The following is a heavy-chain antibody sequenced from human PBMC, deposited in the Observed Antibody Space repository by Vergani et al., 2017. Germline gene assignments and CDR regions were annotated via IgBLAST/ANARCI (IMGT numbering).Heavy chain of an antibody. CDR3: ARHGYSGSYYTDYYFDY. V-gene: IGHV4-39*01. D-gene: IGHD1-26*01. CDR1: GGSISSSSYY. CDR2: IYYSGTT. J-gene: IGHJ4*02. Sequence: QLQLQESGPGLVKPSETLSLTCTVSGGSISSSSYYWGWIRQPPGKGLEWIGSIYYSGTTYYNPSLKSRVTISVATSKNQFSLKLSSVTAADTAVYYCARHGYSGSYYTDYYFDYWGQGTLVTVSS.